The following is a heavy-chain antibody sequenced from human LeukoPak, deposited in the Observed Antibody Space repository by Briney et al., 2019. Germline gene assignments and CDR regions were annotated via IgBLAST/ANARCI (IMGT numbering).Heavy chain of an antibody. Sequence: SVKVSCKASGGTFSSYAISWVRQAPGQGLEWMGGIIPIFGTANYAQKFQGRVTITADESTSTAYMELSSLRSEDTAVYYCARGSRPVYNLLTGKRYFDYWGQGTLLTVSS. CDR1: GGTFSSYA. V-gene: IGHV1-69*13. CDR2: IIPIFGTA. J-gene: IGHJ4*02. D-gene: IGHD3-9*01. CDR3: ARGSRPVYNLLTGKRYFDY.